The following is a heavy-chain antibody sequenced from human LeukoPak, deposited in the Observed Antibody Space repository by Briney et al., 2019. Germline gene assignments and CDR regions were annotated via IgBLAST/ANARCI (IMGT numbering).Heavy chain of an antibody. D-gene: IGHD4-23*01. CDR2: MNPNSGNR. Sequence: ASVKVSCKASGYTFSSYDINWVRQATGQGLEWMEWMNPNSGNRGYAQKFQGRVTITRNTSISTAYMELSSLRSEDTAVYYCARRLGLRWDLQAFDIWGQGTMVTVSS. CDR3: ARRLGLRWDLQAFDI. CDR1: GYTFSSYD. V-gene: IGHV1-8*03. J-gene: IGHJ3*02.